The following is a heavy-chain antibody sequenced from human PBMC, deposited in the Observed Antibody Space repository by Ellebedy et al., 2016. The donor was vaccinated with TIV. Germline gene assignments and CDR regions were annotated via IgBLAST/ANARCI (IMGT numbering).Heavy chain of an antibody. Sequence: GGSLTLSCAASGFTLSSYCMLWVRQAPGKGLEWVAVIWYDGSNKYYADSVKGRFTISRDNSKNTLYLEMNSLRTEDTAVYYCAKGNYAFDIWGQGTMVTVSS. V-gene: IGHV3-33*06. CDR1: GFTLSSYC. CDR2: IWYDGSNK. CDR3: AKGNYAFDI. J-gene: IGHJ3*02. D-gene: IGHD2-21*01.